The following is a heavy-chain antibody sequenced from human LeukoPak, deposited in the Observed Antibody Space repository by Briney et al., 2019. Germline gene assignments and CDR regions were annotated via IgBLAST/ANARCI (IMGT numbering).Heavy chain of an antibody. Sequence: ASVKVSCKASEFTFTDSLMQWVRQARGQRLERIGWIVVGSGNTNYAQKFQERVTITRDMSTSTAYIELSSLRSEDTAVYYCATGSGWYSPDYWGQGTLVTVSS. CDR1: EFTFTDSL. V-gene: IGHV1-58*02. J-gene: IGHJ4*02. D-gene: IGHD6-19*01. CDR2: IVVGSGNT. CDR3: ATGSGWYSPDY.